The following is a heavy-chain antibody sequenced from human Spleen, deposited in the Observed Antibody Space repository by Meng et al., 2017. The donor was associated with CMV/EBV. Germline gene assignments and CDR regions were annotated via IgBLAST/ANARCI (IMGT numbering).Heavy chain of an antibody. CDR1: GFTFSSYA. CDR3: AREYGSLRSYYFYGMDV. V-gene: IGHV3-30*04. D-gene: IGHD4-17*01. Sequence: GGSLRLSCAASGFTFSSYAMHWVRQAPGKGLEWVAVISYDGSNKYYADSVKGRFTISRDNSKDTFYLQMSSLRGEDTALYYCAREYGSLRSYYFYGMDVWGQGTTVTVSS. CDR2: ISYDGSNK. J-gene: IGHJ6*02.